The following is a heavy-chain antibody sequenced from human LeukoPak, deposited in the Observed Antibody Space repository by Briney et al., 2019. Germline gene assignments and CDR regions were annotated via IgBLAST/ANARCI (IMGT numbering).Heavy chain of an antibody. Sequence: SVKVSCKASGGTFSSYAISWVRQAPGQGLEWMGRIIPIFGTANYAQKFQGRVTITTDESTSTAYMELSSLRSEDTAVYYCARVSYYDFWSSDYRGQGTLVTVSS. V-gene: IGHV1-69*05. J-gene: IGHJ4*02. CDR2: IIPIFGTA. CDR1: GGTFSSYA. D-gene: IGHD3-3*01. CDR3: ARVSYYDFWSSDY.